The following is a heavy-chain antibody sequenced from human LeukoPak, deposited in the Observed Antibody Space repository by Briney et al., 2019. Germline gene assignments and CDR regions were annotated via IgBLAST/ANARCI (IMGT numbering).Heavy chain of an antibody. J-gene: IGHJ4*02. CDR1: GFAFSSYS. V-gene: IGHV3-48*01. Sequence: PGGSLRLSCAASGFAFSSYSMSWVRQAPGTGLEWVSYISSSGYTVYYADSVKGRFTISRDNAKNSLYLQMNSLRAEDTAVYYCAREESWLQLDYWGQGTLVTVSS. CDR3: AREESWLQLDY. D-gene: IGHD5-24*01. CDR2: ISSSGYTV.